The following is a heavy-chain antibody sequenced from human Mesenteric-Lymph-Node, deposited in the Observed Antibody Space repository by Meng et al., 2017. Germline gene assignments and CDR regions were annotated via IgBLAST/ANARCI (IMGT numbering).Heavy chain of an antibody. V-gene: IGHV3-66*02. CDR1: GFTVSSNY. D-gene: IGHD3-10*01. CDR3: VLLWFGELSSSMDV. Sequence: GESLKISCAASGFTVSSNYMSWVRQAPGKGLEWVPVIYSGGSTYYADSVKGRFTISRDNSKNTLYLQMNSLRAEDTAVYYCVLLWFGELSSSMDVWGQGTTVTVSS. CDR2: IYSGGST. J-gene: IGHJ6*02.